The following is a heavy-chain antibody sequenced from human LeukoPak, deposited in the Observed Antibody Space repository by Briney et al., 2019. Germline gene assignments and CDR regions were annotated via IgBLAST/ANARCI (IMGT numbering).Heavy chain of an antibody. J-gene: IGHJ4*02. Sequence: GGSLRLSCAASGFTFSSYWMSWVRQAPGKGLEWVAVIWYDGSYKYYGDSVKGRFTISRDNSKNTLYLQMNSLRAEDTAVYYCARSPPAVAGIDFWGQGTLVTVSS. CDR3: ARSPPAVAGIDF. V-gene: IGHV3-33*08. CDR1: GFTFSSYW. CDR2: IWYDGSYK. D-gene: IGHD6-19*01.